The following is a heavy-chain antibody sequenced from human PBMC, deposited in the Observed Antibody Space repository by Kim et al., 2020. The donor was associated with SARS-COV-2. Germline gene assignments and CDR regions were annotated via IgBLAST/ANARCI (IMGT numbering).Heavy chain of an antibody. V-gene: IGHV3-30*01. Sequence: YADSVKGRFTISRDNSKNTLYLQMNSLRAEDTAVYYCARGWERRGGAFDIWGQGTMVTVSS. D-gene: IGHD1-1*01. J-gene: IGHJ3*02. CDR3: ARGWERRGGAFDI.